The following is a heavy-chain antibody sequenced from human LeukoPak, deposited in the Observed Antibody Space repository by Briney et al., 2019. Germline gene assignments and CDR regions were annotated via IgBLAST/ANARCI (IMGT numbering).Heavy chain of an antibody. J-gene: IGHJ4*02. V-gene: IGHV4-39*07. CDR1: GGSVSSSSYY. D-gene: IGHD2-15*01. CDR2: IYYSGST. CDR3: ARATVVVVAATILDY. Sequence: SETLSLTCTVSGGSVSSSSYYWGWIRQPPGKGLEWIGSIYYSGSTYYNPSLKSRVTISVDTSKNQFSLKLSSVTAADTAVYYCARATVVVVAATILDYWGQGTLVTVSS.